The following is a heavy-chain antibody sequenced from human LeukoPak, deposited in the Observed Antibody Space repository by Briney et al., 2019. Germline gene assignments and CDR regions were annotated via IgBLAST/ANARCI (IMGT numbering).Heavy chain of an antibody. CDR1: GFTFSSYG. V-gene: IGHV3-30*02. CDR3: AKDQCTRTSCDGYPGY. CDR2: IHFDGSTK. J-gene: IGHJ4*02. D-gene: IGHD2-2*01. Sequence: LGGSLRLSCAASGFTFSSYGMHWVRQAPGKGLEWVAFIHFDGSTKYSGDSVQGRFTISRDNSRNILYLQMNNLRPEDTAFYYCAKDQCTRTSCDGYPGYWGQGTLVTVSS.